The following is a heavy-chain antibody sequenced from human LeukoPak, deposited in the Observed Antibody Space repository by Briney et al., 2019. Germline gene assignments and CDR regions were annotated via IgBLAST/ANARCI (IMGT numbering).Heavy chain of an antibody. CDR1: GFTFSNTW. CDR3: ARLGTGNY. Sequence: GGSLRLSCAASGFTFSNTWMSWVRQAPGKGLEWVSYISSSSSTIYYADSVKGRFTISRDNAKNSLYLQMNSLRAEDTAVYYCARLGTGNYWGQGTLVTVSS. J-gene: IGHJ4*02. V-gene: IGHV3-48*04. CDR2: ISSSSSTI. D-gene: IGHD3-10*01.